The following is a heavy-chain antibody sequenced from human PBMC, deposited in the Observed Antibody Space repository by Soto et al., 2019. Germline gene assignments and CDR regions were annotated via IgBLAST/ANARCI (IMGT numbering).Heavy chain of an antibody. CDR1: GFTFTSSA. CDR3: AAGFAYCGGDCYWNYYYGMDV. D-gene: IGHD2-21*02. V-gene: IGHV1-58*01. CDR2: IVVGSGNT. J-gene: IGHJ6*02. Sequence: SVKVSCKASGFTFTSSAVQWVRQARGQRLEWIGWIVVGSGNTNYAQKFQERVTITRDMSTSTAYMGLSSLRSEDTAVYYCAAGFAYCGGDCYWNYYYGMDVWGQGTTVTVSS.